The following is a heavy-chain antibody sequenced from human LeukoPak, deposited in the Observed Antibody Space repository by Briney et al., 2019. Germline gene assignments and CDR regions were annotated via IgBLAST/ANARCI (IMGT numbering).Heavy chain of an antibody. CDR2: INPNSGGT. Sequence: ASVRVSCTASGYTFTGYYMHWVRQAPGQGLEWMGWINPNSGGTNYVQKFQGRVTMTRDTSISTVYMELSRLRSDDTAVYYCASGAASSTSPIDYWGQGTLVTVSS. D-gene: IGHD2-2*01. J-gene: IGHJ4*02. CDR1: GYTFTGYY. CDR3: ASGAASSTSPIDY. V-gene: IGHV1-2*02.